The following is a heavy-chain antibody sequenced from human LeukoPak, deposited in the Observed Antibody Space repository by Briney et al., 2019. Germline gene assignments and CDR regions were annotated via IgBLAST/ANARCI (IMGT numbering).Heavy chain of an antibody. CDR2: VCDTGST. CDR1: GGSMSGYC. D-gene: IGHD2-21*02. V-gene: IGHV4-59*01. J-gene: IGHJ6*03. Sequence: PSETLFLTCTVSGGSMSGYCWSWIRQPPGTRLEWIGYVCDTGSTNYNPSLKSRVTLSVDTSNNQFSLKLSSVTAADTALYYCARECGGACYPPAYYCYMDVWGKGTTVTVSS. CDR3: ARECGGACYPPAYYCYMDV.